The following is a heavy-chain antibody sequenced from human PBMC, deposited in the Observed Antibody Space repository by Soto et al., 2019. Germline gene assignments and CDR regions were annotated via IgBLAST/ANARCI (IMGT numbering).Heavy chain of an antibody. CDR2: VSHDGRNT. CDR3: AKGGRRWLVTSDLDY. Sequence: VQLVESGGGVVQPGRSLRLSCAASGFTFSDYAMHWVRQAPGKGLEWVAVVSHDGRNTHYADSVKGRFTISRDSTKNTVSLKMTSLGAEDTDVYYCAKGGRRWLVTSDLDYWGQGALVTVSS. V-gene: IGHV3-30*18. CDR1: GFTFSDYA. J-gene: IGHJ4*02. D-gene: IGHD6-19*01.